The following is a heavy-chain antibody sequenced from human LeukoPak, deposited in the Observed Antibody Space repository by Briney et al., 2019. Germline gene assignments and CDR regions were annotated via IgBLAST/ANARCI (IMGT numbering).Heavy chain of an antibody. V-gene: IGHV4-39*01. CDR3: ARRPVGTGKNPSRKLLGEYHFDY. D-gene: IGHD3-10*01. CDR1: GGSISSSSYY. Sequence: PSETLSLTCTVSGGSISSSSYYWGWIRQPPGKGLEWIGSIYYSGSTYYNPSLKSRVTISVDTSKNQFSLKLSSVTAADTAVYYCARRPVGTGKNPSRKLLGEYHFDYWGQGTLVTVSS. CDR2: IYYSGST. J-gene: IGHJ4*02.